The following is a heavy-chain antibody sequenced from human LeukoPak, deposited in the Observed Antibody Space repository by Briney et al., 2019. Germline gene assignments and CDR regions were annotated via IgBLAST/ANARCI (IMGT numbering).Heavy chain of an antibody. CDR3: ARVPVAGTVFDY. V-gene: IGHV4-31*03. CDR2: IYYSGST. D-gene: IGHD6-19*01. J-gene: IGHJ4*02. Sequence: SETLSLTCTVSGGSISSGGYYWSWIRQHPGKGLEWIGYIYYSGSTYYNPSLKSRITISVDTSKNQFSLKLSSVTAADTAVYYCARVPVAGTVFDYWGQGTLVTVSS. CDR1: GGSISSGGYY.